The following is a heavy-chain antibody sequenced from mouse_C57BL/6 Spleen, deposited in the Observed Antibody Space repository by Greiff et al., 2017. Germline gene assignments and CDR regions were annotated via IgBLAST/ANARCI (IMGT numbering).Heavy chain of an antibody. CDR2: INYDGSST. Sequence: EVMLVESEGGLVQPGSSMKLSCTASGFTFSDYYMAWVRQVPEKGLEWVANINYDGSSTYYLDSLKSRFIISRDNAKNILYLQMSSLKSEDTATYYCARGMGLRRGFDYWGQGTTLTVSS. V-gene: IGHV5-16*01. J-gene: IGHJ2*01. CDR3: ARGMGLRRGFDY. D-gene: IGHD2-4*01. CDR1: GFTFSDYY.